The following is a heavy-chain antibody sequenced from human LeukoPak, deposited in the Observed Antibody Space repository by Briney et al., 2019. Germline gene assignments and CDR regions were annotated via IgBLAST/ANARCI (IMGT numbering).Heavy chain of an antibody. V-gene: IGHV3-48*01. CDR1: GFTFSSYS. Sequence: PGGSLRLSCAASGFTFSSYSMNWVRQAPGKGLEWVSYISSSGSTIYYADSVKGRFTISRDNAKNSLYLQMNSLRAEDTAVFYCARGFGDYHFDYWGQGTLVTVSS. CDR3: ARGFGDYHFDY. CDR2: ISSSGSTI. D-gene: IGHD4-17*01. J-gene: IGHJ4*02.